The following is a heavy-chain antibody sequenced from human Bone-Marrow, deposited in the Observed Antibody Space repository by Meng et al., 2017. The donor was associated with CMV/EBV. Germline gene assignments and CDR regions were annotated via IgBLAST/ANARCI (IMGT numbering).Heavy chain of an antibody. Sequence: ASVKVSCKASGYTFTSYGISWVRQAPGQGLEWMGWISAYNGNTNYAQKLQGRVTMTRNTSISTAYMELSSLRSEDTAVYYCARGRRYCSRTSCYYFDYWGQGTLVTVSS. CDR2: ISAYNGNT. CDR3: ARGRRYCSRTSCYYFDY. J-gene: IGHJ4*02. CDR1: GYTFTSYG. D-gene: IGHD2-2*01. V-gene: IGHV1-18*01.